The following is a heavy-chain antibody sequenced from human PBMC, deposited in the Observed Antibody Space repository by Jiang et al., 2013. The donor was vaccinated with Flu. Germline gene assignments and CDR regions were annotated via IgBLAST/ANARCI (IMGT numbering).Heavy chain of an antibody. CDR1: DTVLPATG. D-gene: IGHD3-10*01. Sequence: KKPGESLKISCKGLDTVLPATGSAGCARCPGKAWSGWGIIYAGDSDTRYSPSFQGQVTISADKSISTAYLQWSSLRASDTAIYYCVRRGYYGSGDYWGQGTLVTVSS. CDR2: IYAGDSDT. V-gene: IGHV5-51*01. J-gene: IGHJ4*02. CDR3: VRRGYYGSGDY.